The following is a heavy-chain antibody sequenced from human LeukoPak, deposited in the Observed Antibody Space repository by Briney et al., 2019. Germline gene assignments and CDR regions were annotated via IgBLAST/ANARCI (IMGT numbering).Heavy chain of an antibody. J-gene: IGHJ4*02. CDR2: ITGDGGTT. CDR1: GFTFGDYT. Sequence: PGGSLRLSCAASGFTFGDYTMHWFRQPPGRGLQWVSLITGDGGTTSYAGSVKGRFTISRDNSKNSLYLHMNSLGNEDTALYYCAKGHFGAGHYWGQGTLVTVSP. CDR3: AKGHFGAGHY. V-gene: IGHV3-43*02. D-gene: IGHD3-3*01.